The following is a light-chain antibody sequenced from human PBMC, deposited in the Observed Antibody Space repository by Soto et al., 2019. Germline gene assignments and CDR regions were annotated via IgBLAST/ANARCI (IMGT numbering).Light chain of an antibody. CDR2: VGTGGIVG. Sequence: QSVLTQSPSASASLGASVTLTCTLSSGYSNYKVDWYQQRPGKGPRFVMRVGTGGIVGSKGDGIPDRFSVLGSGLNRYLTIQNIPEEEERDYPCGADHGSGSNSVYVFGTGTKVTVL. CDR3: GADHGSGSNSVYV. V-gene: IGLV9-49*01. J-gene: IGLJ1*01. CDR1: SGYSNYK.